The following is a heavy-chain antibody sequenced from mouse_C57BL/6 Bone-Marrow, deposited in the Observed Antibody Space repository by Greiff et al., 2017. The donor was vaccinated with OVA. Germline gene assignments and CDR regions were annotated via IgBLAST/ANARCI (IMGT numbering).Heavy chain of an antibody. CDR3: ARIPYCTY. CDR1: GYTFTDYY. D-gene: IGHD6-5*01. Sequence: VQLQQSGPVLVKPGASVKMSCKASGYTFTDYYLNWVKQSHGKSLEWIGVITPYTGGTSYHQTFKGKATLTVDKSSSTAYMELNSLTSEDAAVYYCARIPYCTYWGQGTLVTVSA. J-gene: IGHJ3*01. CDR2: ITPYTGGT. V-gene: IGHV1-19*01.